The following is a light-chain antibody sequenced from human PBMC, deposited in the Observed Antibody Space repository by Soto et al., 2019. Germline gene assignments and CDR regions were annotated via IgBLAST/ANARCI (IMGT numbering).Light chain of an antibody. J-gene: IGKJ2*01. CDR3: QQYNSYSPYT. CDR1: QSISSW. Sequence: DIQMTQSPSTLSASVGDRVTITCRASQSISSWLAWYQQKPGKAPNLLIYKESSLESWVPSRFSGSGSGTEFTLTISSLQPDDFATYYCQQYNSYSPYTFGQGTKLEIK. CDR2: KES. V-gene: IGKV1-5*03.